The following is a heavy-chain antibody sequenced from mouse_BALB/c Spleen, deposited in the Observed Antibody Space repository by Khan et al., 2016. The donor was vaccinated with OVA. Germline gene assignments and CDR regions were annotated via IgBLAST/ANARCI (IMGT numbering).Heavy chain of an antibody. V-gene: IGHV5-17*02. CDR3: ATSYFYGYYFDY. Sequence: EVQLLETGGGLVQPGGSRKLSCAASGFTFSSYGMHWVRQAPERGLEWVAYFSGDSNTIYYADTVKGRFTISRDNPRNTLFLQMTSLMSEDTAMYYCATSYFYGYYFDYWGPGTTLTVSS. D-gene: IGHD1-1*01. CDR1: GFTFSSYG. CDR2: FSGDSNTI. J-gene: IGHJ2*01.